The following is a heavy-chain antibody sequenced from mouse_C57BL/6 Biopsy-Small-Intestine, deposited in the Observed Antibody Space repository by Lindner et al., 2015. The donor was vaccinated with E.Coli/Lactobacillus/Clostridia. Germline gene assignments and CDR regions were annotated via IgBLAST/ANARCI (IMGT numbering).Heavy chain of an antibody. Sequence: VQLQESGPGLAKPSQTLSLTCSVTGYSITSDYWNWIWKFPGNKLEYMGYISYSGSTYYNPSLKSRISITRDTPKNQYYLQLNSVTTEDTATYYCARYSRYGSSPLYWYFDVWGTGTTVTVSS. V-gene: IGHV3-8*01. CDR2: ISYSGST. D-gene: IGHD1-1*01. J-gene: IGHJ1*03. CDR1: GYSITSDY. CDR3: ARYSRYGSSPLYWYFDV.